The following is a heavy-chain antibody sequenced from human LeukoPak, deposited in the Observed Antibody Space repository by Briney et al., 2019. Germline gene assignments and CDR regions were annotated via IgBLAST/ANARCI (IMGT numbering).Heavy chain of an antibody. D-gene: IGHD3-10*01. CDR3: ARRSGSYYNWIIDY. V-gene: IGHV4-34*01. J-gene: IGHJ4*02. CDR1: GGSFSCYY. CDR2: INHSGST. Sequence: SETLSLTCAVYGGSFSCYYWSWIRQPPGKGLEWIGEINHSGSTNYNPSLKSRVTISVDTSKNQFSLKLSSVTAADTAVYYCARRSGSYYNWIIDYWGQGTLVTVSS.